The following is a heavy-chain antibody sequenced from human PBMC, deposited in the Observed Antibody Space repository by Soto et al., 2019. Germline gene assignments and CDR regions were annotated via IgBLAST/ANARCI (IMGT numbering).Heavy chain of an antibody. Sequence: PSETLSLTCAVSGVSINSNYFWGWIRQPPGKGLEWIGYIYYSGSTYYNPSLKSRVTISVDTSKNQFSLKLSSVTAADTAVYYCARATLLENIVLVPAATGDWFDPWGQGTLVTVSS. J-gene: IGHJ5*02. CDR2: IYYSGST. V-gene: IGHV4-30-4*07. D-gene: IGHD2-2*01. CDR3: ARATLLENIVLVPAATGDWFDP. CDR1: GVSINSNYF.